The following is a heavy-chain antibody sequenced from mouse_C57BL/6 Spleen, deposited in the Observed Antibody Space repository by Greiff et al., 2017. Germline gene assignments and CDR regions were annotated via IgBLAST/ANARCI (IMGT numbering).Heavy chain of an antibody. Sequence: VQLKESGGGLVKPGGSLKLSCAASGFTFSSYAMSWVRQTPEKRLEWVATISDGGSYTYYPDNVKGRFTISRDNAKNNLYLQMSHLKSEDTAMYYCARGGVVTNYYAMDYWGQGTSVTVSS. CDR3: ARGGVVTNYYAMDY. D-gene: IGHD2-5*01. CDR1: GFTFSSYA. V-gene: IGHV5-4*01. J-gene: IGHJ4*01. CDR2: ISDGGSYT.